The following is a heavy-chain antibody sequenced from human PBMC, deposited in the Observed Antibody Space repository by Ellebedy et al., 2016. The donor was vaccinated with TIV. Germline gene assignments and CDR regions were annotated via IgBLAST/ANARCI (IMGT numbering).Heavy chain of an antibody. Sequence: PGGSLRLSCAVSGFTVATNHMSWVRQAPGKGLHWVSDIYPDGGTYYHGSVKGRFAISRDNSKNTLYLQMNSLTVDDTAVYYCAREPVPTWAYDSWGQGTLVTVSS. CDR2: IYPDGGT. CDR3: AREPVPTWAYDS. CDR1: GFTVATNH. J-gene: IGHJ4*02. D-gene: IGHD2-21*01. V-gene: IGHV3-66*01.